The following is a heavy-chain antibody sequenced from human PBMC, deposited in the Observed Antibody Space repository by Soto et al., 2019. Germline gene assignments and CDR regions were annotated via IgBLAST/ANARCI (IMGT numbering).Heavy chain of an antibody. CDR1: GGSISSYY. V-gene: IGHV4-59*01. D-gene: IGHD3-22*01. CDR3: ARDGYYDSSGYYFGGMDV. J-gene: IGHJ6*02. CDR2: IYYSGST. Sequence: SETLCLTCTVSGGSISSYYWSWIRQPPGKGLEWIGYIYYSGSTNYNPSLKSRVTISVDTSKNQFSLKLSSVTAADTAVYYCARDGYYDSSGYYFGGMDVWGQGTTVTVSS.